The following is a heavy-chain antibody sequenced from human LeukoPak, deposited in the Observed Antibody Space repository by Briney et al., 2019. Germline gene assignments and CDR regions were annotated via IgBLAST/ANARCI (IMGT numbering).Heavy chain of an antibody. CDR2: INPSDDST. Sequence: ASVKVSCKASGGTFSSYAISWVRQAPGQGLEWMGIINPSDDSTRYAQKFQGRVTMTKDTSTNTVYMHLSSLSSDDTAVYYCALNDFLIPTLHYDILTGQRDAFDIWGQGTMVTVSS. V-gene: IGHV1-46*01. D-gene: IGHD3-9*01. CDR3: ALNDFLIPTLHYDILTGQRDAFDI. J-gene: IGHJ3*02. CDR1: GGTFSSYA.